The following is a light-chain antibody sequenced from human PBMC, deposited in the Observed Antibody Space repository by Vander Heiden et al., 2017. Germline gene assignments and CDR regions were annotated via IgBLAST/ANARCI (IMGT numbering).Light chain of an antibody. CDR2: EVS. V-gene: IGLV2-8*01. Sequence: QSALTHPPSASGSPGQSVTISCTGTSSDVGGYNYVSWYQQHPGQAPKLMIYEVSKRPSGVPDRFSGSKSGNTASLTVSGIQAEDEADYYCSSYAGSNILVFGGGTKLTVL. J-gene: IGLJ2*01. CDR3: SSYAGSNILV. CDR1: SSDVGGYNY.